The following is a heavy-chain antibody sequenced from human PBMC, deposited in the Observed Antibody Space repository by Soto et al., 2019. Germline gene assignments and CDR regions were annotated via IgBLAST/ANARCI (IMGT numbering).Heavy chain of an antibody. Sequence: ASVKVSCKASGYTFTSYDINWVRQAAGQGLEWMGWMNPNSGGTNYAQKFQGWVTMTRDTSISTAYMELSRLRSDDTAVYYCARDRAPGYGMDVWGQGTTVTVSS. CDR2: MNPNSGGT. V-gene: IGHV1-2*04. CDR1: GYTFTSYD. CDR3: ARDRAPGYGMDV. J-gene: IGHJ6*02.